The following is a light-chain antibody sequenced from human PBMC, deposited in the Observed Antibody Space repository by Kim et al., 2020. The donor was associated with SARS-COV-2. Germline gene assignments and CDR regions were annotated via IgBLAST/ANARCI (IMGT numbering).Light chain of an antibody. Sequence: QSINISCKGTGSDGRSDKLVSWYQQHPGKAHKLMIYEVSKRPSGVSNRLSGSKSGNTASLTISGLQAEDEADYYCCSYAGSSTVVFGGGTQLTVL. V-gene: IGLV2-23*02. CDR3: CSYAGSSTVV. J-gene: IGLJ2*01. CDR2: EVS. CDR1: GSDGRSDKL.